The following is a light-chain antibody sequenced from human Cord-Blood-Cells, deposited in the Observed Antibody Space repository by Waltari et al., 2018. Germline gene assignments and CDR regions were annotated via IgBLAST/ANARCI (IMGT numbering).Light chain of an antibody. Sequence: DIQLTQSPSFLSASVGDRVTISCRARQGISSYLARYQKNPGTAPKLLIYGASTLQSGVPSRCSGSGSGTECTLTISSLQPEDFATYYCQQLNSYPYTFGQGTKLEIK. J-gene: IGKJ2*01. CDR3: QQLNSYPYT. V-gene: IGKV1-9*01. CDR1: QGISSY. CDR2: GAS.